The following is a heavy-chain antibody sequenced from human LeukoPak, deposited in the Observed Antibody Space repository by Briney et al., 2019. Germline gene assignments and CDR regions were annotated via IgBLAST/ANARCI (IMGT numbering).Heavy chain of an antibody. D-gene: IGHD3-10*01. Sequence: WGSLRLSCAPSGFTFSSFGMNWVRQPPGKGLEWVSTITNTGGSSYYADSVKGRFTISRDNSKNTLFLEMNNLRADDTAIYYCARISGSGSNYYYYYMDVWGKGTTVTISS. V-gene: IGHV3-23*01. CDR3: ARISGSGSNYYYYYMDV. CDR2: ITNTGGSS. CDR1: GFTFSSFG. J-gene: IGHJ6*03.